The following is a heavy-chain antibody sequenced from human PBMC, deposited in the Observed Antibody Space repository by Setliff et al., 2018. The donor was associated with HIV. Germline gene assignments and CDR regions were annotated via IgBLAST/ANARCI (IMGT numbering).Heavy chain of an antibody. D-gene: IGHD6-13*01. V-gene: IGHV1-69*10. CDR3: ASGRQQLVLGVDY. Sequence: GASVKVSCKASRGTFSSYGFNWVRQAPGQGLEWMGGIIPILGIANYAQKFKGRVTITADKSTSTVYMELRSLRSEDTAVYYCASGRQQLVLGVDYWGQGTLVTVSS. J-gene: IGHJ4*02. CDR2: IIPILGIA. CDR1: RGTFSSYG.